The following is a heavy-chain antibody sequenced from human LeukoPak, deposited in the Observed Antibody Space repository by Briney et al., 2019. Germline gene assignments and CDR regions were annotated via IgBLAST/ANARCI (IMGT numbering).Heavy chain of an antibody. J-gene: IGHJ4*02. CDR3: ARDREAYSSTLDY. CDR2: ISAYNGNT. CDR1: GYTFTSYG. Sequence: VASVNVSCTASGYTFTSYGISWVRQAPGQGLEWMGWISAYNGNTNYAQKLQGRVTMTTDTSTSTAYMELRSLRSDDTAVYYCARDREAYSSTLDYWGQGTLVTVSS. V-gene: IGHV1-18*01. D-gene: IGHD6-13*01.